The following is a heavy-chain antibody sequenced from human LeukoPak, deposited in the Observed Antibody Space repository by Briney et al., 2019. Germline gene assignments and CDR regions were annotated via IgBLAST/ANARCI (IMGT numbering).Heavy chain of an antibody. V-gene: IGHV3-48*03. CDR2: ISTSGSTI. Sequence: GGSLRLSCAASGFTFSSYEMNWVRQAPGKGLEWISYISTSGSTIYYADSVKGRFTISRDNAKNSLYLQMNSLRAEDTAIYYCVKDFSSSWFHFDYWGQGTLVTVSS. CDR1: GFTFSSYE. CDR3: VKDFSSSWFHFDY. J-gene: IGHJ4*02. D-gene: IGHD6-13*01.